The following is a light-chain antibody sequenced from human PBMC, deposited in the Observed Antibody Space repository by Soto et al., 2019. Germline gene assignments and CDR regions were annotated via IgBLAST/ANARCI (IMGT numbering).Light chain of an antibody. V-gene: IGKV1-5*03. CDR3: QHYNRYSEA. CDR1: QTISSW. CDR2: KAS. Sequence: MQMTQSPSTLSGSVGDRVTITCRASQTISSWLAWYQQKPGKAHKXLIYKASTLKSGVPSRFSGSGSGTAVTLTISSLQPDDFETYYCQHYNRYSEAFGQGTKVDNK. J-gene: IGKJ1*01.